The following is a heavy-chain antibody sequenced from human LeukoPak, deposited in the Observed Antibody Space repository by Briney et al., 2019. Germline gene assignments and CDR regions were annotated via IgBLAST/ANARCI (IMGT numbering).Heavy chain of an antibody. Sequence: ASVKVSCKASGYTFTSYGISWVRQAPGQGLEWMGWISAYNGNTNYAQKLQGRVTMTTDTSTSTAYMELRSLRSDDTAVYYCASGSLVVTALDYYYYMDVWGKGTTVTVSS. V-gene: IGHV1-18*01. CDR1: GYTFTSYG. D-gene: IGHD2-21*02. J-gene: IGHJ6*03. CDR2: ISAYNGNT. CDR3: ASGSLVVTALDYYYYMDV.